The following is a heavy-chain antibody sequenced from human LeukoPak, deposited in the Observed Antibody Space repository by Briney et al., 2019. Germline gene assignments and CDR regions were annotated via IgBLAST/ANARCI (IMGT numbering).Heavy chain of an antibody. V-gene: IGHV4-59*08. CDR1: GGSISNYY. CDR3: ARQGCSACTNSWFDP. CDR2: IYYSGST. Sequence: SETLSLTCTVSGGSISNYYWSWIRQPPGKGLEWIGYIYYSGSTNYNPSLKSRVTISQDTSKNQFSLKLSSVTAADTAMYYCARQGCSACTNSWFDPWGQGSLVTVSS. D-gene: IGHD2-15*01. J-gene: IGHJ5*02.